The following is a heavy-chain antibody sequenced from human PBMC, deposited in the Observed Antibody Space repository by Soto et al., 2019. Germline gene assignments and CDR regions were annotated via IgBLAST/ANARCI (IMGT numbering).Heavy chain of an antibody. D-gene: IGHD3-22*01. Sequence: GGSLRLSCAASGFTFSDYYMNWVRQAPGKGLEWVSGIDGSGGKAYYTDSVKGRFTISRDNSKSTLYLQMNSLRADDTAVYYCARAPTYYDSSGYPMGNWFAPWGPGTLVTVSS. CDR3: ARAPTYYDSSGYPMGNWFAP. CDR1: GFTFSDYY. V-gene: IGHV3-23*01. J-gene: IGHJ5*02. CDR2: IDGSGGKA.